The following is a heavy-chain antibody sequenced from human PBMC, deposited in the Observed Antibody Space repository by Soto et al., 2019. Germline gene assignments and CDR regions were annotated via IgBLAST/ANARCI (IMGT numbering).Heavy chain of an antibody. D-gene: IGHD6-6*01. J-gene: IGHJ2*01. V-gene: IGHV5-51*01. CDR3: ARHRDNYSSSFGYYEL. CDR2: IYPDDSDT. CDR1: GYSFPTYW. Sequence: EVQLVQSGAEVKQPGESLKISCKGSGYSFPTYWIVWVRQMPGRGLEWMGIIYPDDSDTRYSPSFQGQVTISADKSTNTAYLQWTSLKASDTAIYYCARHRDNYSSSFGYYELWGRGTRVTVSS.